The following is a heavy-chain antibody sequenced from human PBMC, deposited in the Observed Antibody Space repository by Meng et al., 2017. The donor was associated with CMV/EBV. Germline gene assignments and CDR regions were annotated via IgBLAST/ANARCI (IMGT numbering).Heavy chain of an antibody. D-gene: IGHD2-2*01. V-gene: IGHV3-74*01. CDR2: INSDGSST. CDR3: ARDDIVVPPGFDY. Sequence: AASGFTFSSYWMHGVRQAPGKGLVWVSRINSDGSSTSYADSVRGRFTISRDNAKNTLYLQMNSLRAEDTAVYYCARDDIVVPPGFDYWGQGTLVTVSS. CDR1: GFTFSSYW. J-gene: IGHJ4*02.